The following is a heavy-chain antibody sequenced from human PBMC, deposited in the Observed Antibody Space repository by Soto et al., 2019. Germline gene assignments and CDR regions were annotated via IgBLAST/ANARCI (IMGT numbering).Heavy chain of an antibody. J-gene: IGHJ2*01. CDR3: ARDPLWGTAMVLWYFDL. V-gene: IGHV3-30-3*01. Sequence: QVQLVESGGGVVQPGRSLRLSCAASGFTFNNYAMHWVRQAPGKGLEWVALISYDRSNKYYADSVKGRFTISRDNSKNTLYLQMNSLRAEDTAVYYCARDPLWGTAMVLWYFDLWGRGTLVTVSS. D-gene: IGHD5-18*01. CDR1: GFTFNNYA. CDR2: ISYDRSNK.